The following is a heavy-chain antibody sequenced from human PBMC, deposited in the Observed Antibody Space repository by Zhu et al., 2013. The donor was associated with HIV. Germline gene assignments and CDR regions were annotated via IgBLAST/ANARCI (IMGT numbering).Heavy chain of an antibody. CDR1: GGSFSGYY. CDR3: ARGRGXATVTTIDY. J-gene: IGHJ4*02. Sequence: QVQLQQWGAGLLKPSETLSLTCAVYGGSFSGYYWSWIRQPPGKGLEWIGEINHSGSTNYNPSLKSRVTISVDTSKNQFSLKLSSVTAADTAVYYCARGRGXATVTTIDYWGQGTLGHRSP. V-gene: IGHV4-34*01. D-gene: IGHD4-17*01. CDR2: INHSGST.